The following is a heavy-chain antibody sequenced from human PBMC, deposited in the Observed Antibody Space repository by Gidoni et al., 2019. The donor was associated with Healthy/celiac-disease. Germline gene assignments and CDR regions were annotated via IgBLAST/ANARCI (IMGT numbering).Heavy chain of an antibody. J-gene: IGHJ4*02. CDR2: IWYDGSNK. D-gene: IGHD4-17*01. V-gene: IGHV3-33*01. CDR3: ARGGLNPVTPGYFDY. CDR1: GFTFSSYG. Sequence: QVQLVASGGGVVQPGRSLRLSCAASGFTFSSYGMHWVRQAPGKGLEWVAVIWYDGSNKYYADSVKGRFTISRDNSKNTLYLQMNSLRAEDTAVYYCARGGLNPVTPGYFDYWGQGTLVTVSS.